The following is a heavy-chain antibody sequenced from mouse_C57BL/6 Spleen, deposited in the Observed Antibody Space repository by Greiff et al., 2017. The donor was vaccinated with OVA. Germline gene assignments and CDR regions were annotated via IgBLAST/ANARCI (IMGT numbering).Heavy chain of an antibody. CDR1: GIDFSRYW. CDR2: INPDSSTI. V-gene: IGHV4-1*01. Sequence: DVKLVESGGGLVQPGGSLKLSCAASGIDFSRYWMSWVRRAPGKGLEWIGEINPDSSTINYAPSLKDKFIISRDNAKNTLYLQMSKVRSEDTALYYCARPGYYDYDGYFDVWGTGTTVTVSS. D-gene: IGHD2-4*01. J-gene: IGHJ1*03. CDR3: ARPGYYDYDGYFDV.